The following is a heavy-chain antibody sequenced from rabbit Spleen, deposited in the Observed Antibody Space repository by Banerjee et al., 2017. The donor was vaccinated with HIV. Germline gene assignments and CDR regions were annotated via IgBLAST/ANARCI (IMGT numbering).Heavy chain of an antibody. J-gene: IGHJ6*01. CDR3: ARDTGSSFSSYGMDL. CDR2: INTATGKA. Sequence: QEQLEESGGGLVKPEGSLTLTCKASGFSFSDRDVMCWVRQAPGKGLEWIGCINTATGKAVYASWAKGRLTISKTSSTTVTLQMTSLTAADTATYFCARDTGSSFSSYGMDLWGPGTLVTVS. V-gene: IGHV1S45*01. D-gene: IGHD8-1*01. CDR1: GFSFSDRDV.